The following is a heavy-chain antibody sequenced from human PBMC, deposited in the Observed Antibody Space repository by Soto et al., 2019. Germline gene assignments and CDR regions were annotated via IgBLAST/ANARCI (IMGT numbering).Heavy chain of an antibody. CDR3: ARGGYCTNGVCYTPRSNFDY. V-gene: IGHV4-59*01. J-gene: IGHJ4*02. Sequence: WETLSLTCTVSGGSISSYYWSWIRQPPGKGLEWIGYIYYSGSTNYNPSLKSRVTISVDTSKNQFSLKLSSVTAADTAVYYCARGGYCTNGVCYTPRSNFDYWGQGTLVTVYS. CDR2: IYYSGST. D-gene: IGHD2-8*01. CDR1: GGSISSYY.